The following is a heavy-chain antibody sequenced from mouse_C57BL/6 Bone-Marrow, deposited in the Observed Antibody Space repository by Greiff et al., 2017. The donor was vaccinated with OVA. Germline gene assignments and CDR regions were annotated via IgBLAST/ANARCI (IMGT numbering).Heavy chain of an antibody. Sequence: QVQLKQSGAELVKPGASVKLSCKASGYTFTSYWMHWVKQRPGQGLEWIGMIHPNSGSTNYNEKFKSKATLTVDKSSSTAYMQLSSLTSEDSAVYYCASYYGSRGDYWGQGTTLTVSS. CDR2: IHPNSGST. CDR1: GYTFTSYW. V-gene: IGHV1-64*01. CDR3: ASYYGSRGDY. D-gene: IGHD1-1*01. J-gene: IGHJ2*01.